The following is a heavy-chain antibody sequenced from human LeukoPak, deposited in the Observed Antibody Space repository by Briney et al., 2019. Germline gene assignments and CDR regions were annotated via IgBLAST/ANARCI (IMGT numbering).Heavy chain of an antibody. V-gene: IGHV3-23*01. J-gene: IGHJ4*02. CDR3: AKGSTVTTYGWGVDY. CDR1: ELTLSAKA. Sequence: GGSLSPPCAAPELTLSAKAWSWVGQAQGKGLNWVSGISGSGGSTYYADSVRGRFTISRDNSKNTLYLQMNSLRAEDTAVYYCAKGSTVTTYGWGVDYWGQGTLVTVSS. D-gene: IGHD4-17*01. CDR2: ISGSGGST.